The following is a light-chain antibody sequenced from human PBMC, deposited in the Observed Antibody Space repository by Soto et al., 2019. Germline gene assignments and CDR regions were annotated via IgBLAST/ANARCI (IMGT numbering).Light chain of an antibody. CDR3: TSYTSSTTYV. CDR2: DVS. J-gene: IGLJ1*01. CDR1: SSDVGGYNY. Sequence: LTQPASVSGSPGQSITISCTGTSSDVGGYNYVSWYQQHPGKAPKLMIYDVSNRPSGISNRFSGSKSGNTASLTISGLQAEDGADYYCTSYTSSTTYVFGTGTKFTVL. V-gene: IGLV2-14*01.